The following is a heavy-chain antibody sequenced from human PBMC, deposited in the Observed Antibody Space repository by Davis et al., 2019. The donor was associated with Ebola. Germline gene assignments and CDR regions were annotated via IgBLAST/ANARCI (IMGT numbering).Heavy chain of an antibody. J-gene: IGHJ4*02. CDR1: GYTFTSYV. CDR2: MNPNSGNT. D-gene: IGHD6-6*01. Sequence: ASVKVSCKASGYTFTSYVINWVRQATGQGLEWMGWMNPNSGNTGYAQKFQGRVTMTRNTSISTAYMELSSLRSEDTAVYYCARDVYSSSSDYFDYWGQGTLVTVSS. V-gene: IGHV1-8*01. CDR3: ARDVYSSSSDYFDY.